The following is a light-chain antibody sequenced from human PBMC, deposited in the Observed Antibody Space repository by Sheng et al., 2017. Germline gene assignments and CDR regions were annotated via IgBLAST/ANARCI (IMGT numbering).Light chain of an antibody. Sequence: EIVLTQSPGTLSLSPGERATLSCRASQSVSSSHLAWYQQKPGQAPRLLIYGASSRATGFPDRFSGSGSGTDFTLTISRLEPEDFAVYYCQQYGSSFTFGPGTKVDIK. CDR1: QSVSSSH. CDR3: QQYGSSFT. J-gene: IGKJ3*01. CDR2: GAS. V-gene: IGKV3-20*01.